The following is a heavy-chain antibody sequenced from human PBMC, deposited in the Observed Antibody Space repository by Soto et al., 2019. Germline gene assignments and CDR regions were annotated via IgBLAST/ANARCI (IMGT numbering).Heavy chain of an antibody. Sequence: VQLVESGGGLVKPGGSLRLSCAASGFTFSSYGMHWVRQAPGKGLEWVAVISYDGSNKYYADSVKGRFTISRDNSKNTLYLQMNSLRAEDTAVYYCATDSRIDYWGQGTLVTVSS. CDR1: GFTFSSYG. CDR2: ISYDGSNK. V-gene: IGHV3-30*03. D-gene: IGHD6-13*01. J-gene: IGHJ4*02. CDR3: ATDSRIDY.